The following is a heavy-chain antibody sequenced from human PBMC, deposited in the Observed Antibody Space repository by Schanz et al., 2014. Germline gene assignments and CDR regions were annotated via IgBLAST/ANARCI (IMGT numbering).Heavy chain of an antibody. Sequence: EVQLVESGGGLVQPGGSLRLSCAASGFTFSSNSMNWVRQAPGKGLEWISYIGSSSSRIDHADSVKGRFTISRDNAKNSLYLQMKSLRAEDTAVYYCARDGEAAAGCDYWGQGTLVTVSS. V-gene: IGHV3-48*01. CDR1: GFTFSSNS. D-gene: IGHD6-13*01. CDR2: IGSSSSRI. J-gene: IGHJ4*02. CDR3: ARDGEAAAGCDY.